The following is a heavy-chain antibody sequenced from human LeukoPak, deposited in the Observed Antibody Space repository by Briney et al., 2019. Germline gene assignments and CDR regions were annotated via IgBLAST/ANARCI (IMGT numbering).Heavy chain of an antibody. CDR2: IYYSGST. J-gene: IGHJ3*02. CDR3: ARDWGAGAFDI. Sequence: SETLSLTCTVSGGSISSYYWSWIRQPPGKGLGWLGYIYYSGSTNYNPSLKSRVTISVDTSKKQFSLKLSSLHAAYSAVYSCARDWGAGAFDICGQGTMVTVSS. V-gene: IGHV4-59*01. CDR1: GGSISSYY. D-gene: IGHD1-26*01.